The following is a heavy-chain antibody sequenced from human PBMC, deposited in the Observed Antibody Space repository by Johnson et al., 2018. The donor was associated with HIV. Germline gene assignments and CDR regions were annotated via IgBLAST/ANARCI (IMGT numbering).Heavy chain of an antibody. Sequence: VQLVESGGGLVKPGGSLRLSCAASGFTFSNAWMSWVRQAPGQGLEWVGRLKSKTDGGTPDYAAPVHGRFTISRDDSKNTMHLQMNSLKTEDTAVYYCTTDQPLGMGDAFDIWGQGTMVTVSS. V-gene: IGHV3-15*01. CDR1: GFTFSNAW. D-gene: IGHD6-6*01. CDR2: LKSKTDGGTP. CDR3: TTDQPLGMGDAFDI. J-gene: IGHJ3*02.